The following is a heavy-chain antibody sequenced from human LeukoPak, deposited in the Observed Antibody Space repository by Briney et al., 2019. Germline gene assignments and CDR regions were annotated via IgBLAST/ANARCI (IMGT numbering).Heavy chain of an antibody. CDR3: ARVYSYSSGWYGRPYYFDY. J-gene: IGHJ4*02. Sequence: SETLSLTCAVYGGSFSGYYWSWIRQPPGKGLEWIGEINHSGSTNYNPSLKSRVTISVDTSKNQFSLKLSSVTAADTAVYYCARVYSYSSGWYGRPYYFDYWGQGTLVTVSS. D-gene: IGHD6-19*01. V-gene: IGHV4-34*01. CDR1: GGSFSGYY. CDR2: INHSGST.